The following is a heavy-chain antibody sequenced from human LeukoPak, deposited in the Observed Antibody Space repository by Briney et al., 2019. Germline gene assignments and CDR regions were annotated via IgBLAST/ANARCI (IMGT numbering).Heavy chain of an antibody. Sequence: GGSLRLSCAASGFTFSSYSMNWVRQAPGKGLEWVSYISSSSSTIYYADSVKGRFTISRDNSKNTLYLQMNSLRVEDTAVYYCAKDPNDSSGYYIFDYWGQGTLVTVSS. CDR1: GFTFSSYS. J-gene: IGHJ4*02. CDR3: AKDPNDSSGYYIFDY. V-gene: IGHV3-48*01. CDR2: ISSSSSTI. D-gene: IGHD3-22*01.